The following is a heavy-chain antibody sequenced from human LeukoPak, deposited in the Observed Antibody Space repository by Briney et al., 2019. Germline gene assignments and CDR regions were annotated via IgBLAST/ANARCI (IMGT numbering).Heavy chain of an antibody. CDR3: ASWAEYSDDY. Sequence: GGSLRLSCAASGFSFSNYWMNWVRQAPGKGLEWVAILKQDGSERLYVDSVKGRFTISRDNAENSLFLQMHSLRAEDTAVYYCASWAEYSDDYWGQGTLVTVSS. V-gene: IGHV3-7*01. D-gene: IGHD5-18*01. J-gene: IGHJ4*02. CDR2: LKQDGSER. CDR1: GFSFSNYW.